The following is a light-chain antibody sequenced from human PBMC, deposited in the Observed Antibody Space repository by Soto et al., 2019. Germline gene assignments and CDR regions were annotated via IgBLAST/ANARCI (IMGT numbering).Light chain of an antibody. CDR1: QSVTTK. CDR3: HQYNDWPRT. V-gene: IGKV3-15*01. J-gene: IGKJ1*01. CDR2: GAS. Sequence: EIVLTQSPVTRPASLGGRATLSCRASQSVTTKLAWYQQKPGQAPRLVIFGASSRATGIPARFSGSGSGTEFTLTISSLQSEDFAVYYCHQYNDWPRTFGQGAKVDIK.